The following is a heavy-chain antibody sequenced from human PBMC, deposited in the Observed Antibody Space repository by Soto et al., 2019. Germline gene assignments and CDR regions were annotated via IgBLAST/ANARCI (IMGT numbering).Heavy chain of an antibody. CDR3: AKDGAIAAADYFFYY. CDR1: GFTFSNYA. CDR2: IASDGKDK. Sequence: QVQLVESGGGVVQPGRSLKLSCAASGFTFSNYAIHWVRQAPGKGLEWVAVIASDGKDKRYADSVKGRFTISRDNSKNTVYRQMNSLIGEDTAVYYCAKDGAIAAADYFFYYWGQGSLVTVSS. D-gene: IGHD6-13*01. J-gene: IGHJ4*02. V-gene: IGHV3-30*18.